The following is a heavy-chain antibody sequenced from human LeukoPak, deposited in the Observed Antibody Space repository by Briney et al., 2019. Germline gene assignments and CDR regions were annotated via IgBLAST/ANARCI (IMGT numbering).Heavy chain of an antibody. D-gene: IGHD3-10*01. V-gene: IGHV4-59*01. J-gene: IGHJ4*02. CDR1: GGSISGYY. CDR3: ARDWGLRGVISPPFDY. Sequence: SETLSLTCTVSGGSISGYYWSWIRQPPGKGLEYLGYIYYSGSTNYNPSLKSRVTISVDMSKNQFSLRLSSVTAADTAVYYCARDWGLRGVISPPFDYWGQGTLVTVSS. CDR2: IYYSGST.